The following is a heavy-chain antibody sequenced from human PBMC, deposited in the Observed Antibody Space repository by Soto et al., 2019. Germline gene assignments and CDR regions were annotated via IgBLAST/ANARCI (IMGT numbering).Heavy chain of an antibody. CDR3: ARVLDYDSSGPFDY. J-gene: IGHJ4*02. V-gene: IGHV1-18*01. Sequence: ASVKVSCKASGYTFTSYGISWVRQAPGQGLEWMGWISAYNGNTNYAQKLQGRVTMTTDTSTSTAYTELRSLRSDDTAVYYGARVLDYDSSGPFDYWGQGTLVTVSS. D-gene: IGHD3-22*01. CDR2: ISAYNGNT. CDR1: GYTFTSYG.